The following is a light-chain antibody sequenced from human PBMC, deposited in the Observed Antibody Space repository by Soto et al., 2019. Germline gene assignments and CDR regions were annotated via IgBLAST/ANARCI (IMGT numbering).Light chain of an antibody. J-gene: IGKJ4*01. CDR1: QSLNIW. V-gene: IGKV1-5*03. CDR3: QQLNSYPLT. CDR2: QAS. Sequence: GDRVTITCRASQSLNIWLAWYQQKPGRAPQLLIYQASTLASGVPSRFSGNGSGTDFTLTISSLQPEDFATYYCQQLNSYPLTFGGGTKVDIK.